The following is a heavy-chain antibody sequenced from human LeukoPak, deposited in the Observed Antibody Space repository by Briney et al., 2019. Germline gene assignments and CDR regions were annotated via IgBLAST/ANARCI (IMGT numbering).Heavy chain of an antibody. Sequence: GGSLRLSCAASGFTFSSYSMSWVRQAPGKGLEWVSSLSGSGDTIYYADSVKGRFTISRDNSKNSLYLKMNSQRAKDTAVYYCAKDQDSMVQGSIWMNNWFDPWGQGTLVTVSS. D-gene: IGHD3-10*01. J-gene: IGHJ5*02. V-gene: IGHV3-23*01. CDR3: AKDQDSMVQGSIWMNNWFDP. CDR1: GFTFSSYS. CDR2: LSGSGDTI.